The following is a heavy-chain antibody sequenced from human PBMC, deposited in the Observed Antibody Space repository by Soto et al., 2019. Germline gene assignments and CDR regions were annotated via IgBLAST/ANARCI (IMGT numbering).Heavy chain of an antibody. CDR3: ARGPYSNPRDYYYGMDV. V-gene: IGHV1-18*01. J-gene: IGHJ6*02. CDR1: GGPFSSYA. CDR2: ISAYNGNT. D-gene: IGHD4-4*01. Sequence: PRKVTCKASGGPFSSYAFSWVRQAPGQGLEWMGWISAYNGNTNYAQKLQGRVTMTTDTSTSTAYMELRSLRSDDTAVYYCARGPYSNPRDYYYGMDVWGQGTTVTVSS.